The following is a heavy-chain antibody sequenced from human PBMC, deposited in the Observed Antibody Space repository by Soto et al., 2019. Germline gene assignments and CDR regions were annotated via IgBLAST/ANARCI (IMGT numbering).Heavy chain of an antibody. CDR3: ARFYYDSSGYLPSPYYYYYGMDV. J-gene: IGHJ6*02. V-gene: IGHV3-7*04. CDR2: IKQDGSEK. D-gene: IGHD3-22*01. CDR1: GFIFNNYA. Sequence: GGSLRLSCVTSGFIFNNYALYWVRQAPGKGLEWVADIKQDGSEKYYVDSVKGRFTISRDNAKNSLYLQMNSLRAEDTAVYYCARFYYDSSGYLPSPYYYYYGMDVWGQGTTVTVSS.